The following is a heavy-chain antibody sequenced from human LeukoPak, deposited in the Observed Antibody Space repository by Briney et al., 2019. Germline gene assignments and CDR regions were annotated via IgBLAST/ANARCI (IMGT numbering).Heavy chain of an antibody. V-gene: IGHV4-34*01. CDR3: ARLHSSSFKAFDY. D-gene: IGHD6-13*01. Sequence: SETLSLTCAVYGGSFSGYYWSWIRQPPGKGLEWIGEINHSGSTNYNPSLKSRVTISVDTSKNQFSLKLSSVTAADTAVYYCARLHSSSFKAFDYWGQGTLVTVSS. CDR2: INHSGST. CDR1: GGSFSGYY. J-gene: IGHJ4*02.